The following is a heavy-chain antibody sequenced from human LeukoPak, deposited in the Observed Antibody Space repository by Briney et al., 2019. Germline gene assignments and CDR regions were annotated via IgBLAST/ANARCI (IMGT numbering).Heavy chain of an antibody. Sequence: SETLSLTCTVSGGSISPYYWSWIRQPPGKGLEWIGHIHDSRSTDYNPSLKSRVTISLGTSKNQFSLRLSSVTPADTALYYCARNKNYLNTYDIWGQGTMVTVSS. J-gene: IGHJ3*02. CDR1: GGSISPYY. CDR2: IHDSRST. D-gene: IGHD2/OR15-2a*01. V-gene: IGHV4-59*01. CDR3: ARNKNYLNTYDI.